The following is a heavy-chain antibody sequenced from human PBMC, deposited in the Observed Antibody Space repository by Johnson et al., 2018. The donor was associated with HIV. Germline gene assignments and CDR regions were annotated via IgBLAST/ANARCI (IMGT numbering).Heavy chain of an antibody. Sequence: VQLVESGGGLVQPGGSLRLSCEASGFTVSNNYMSWVRQAPGKGLEWISVIYSGGDTYYADSVKGRFTISRDDSKNTLYLQMNRLTAEDTAVYYCARAPGFSRAFDIWGQGTMVTVSS. V-gene: IGHV3-66*01. J-gene: IGHJ3*02. D-gene: IGHD3-10*01. CDR3: ARAPGFSRAFDI. CDR1: GFTVSNNY. CDR2: IYSGGDT.